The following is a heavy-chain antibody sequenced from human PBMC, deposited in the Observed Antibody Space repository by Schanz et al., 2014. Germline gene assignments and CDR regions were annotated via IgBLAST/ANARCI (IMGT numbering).Heavy chain of an antibody. V-gene: IGHV3-30*02. CDR2: IRFDGSKK. CDR1: GFTFRSYG. Sequence: QVQVVESGGGVVQPGGSLRLSCKASGFTFRSYGMHWVRQAPGKGLEWVAFIRFDGSKKDTVDSVKGRLTISRDNSKNTLYLQMNNLRRDDTAVYYCAKETFGSGDYFDYWGQGALVTVSS. CDR3: AKETFGSGDYFDY. D-gene: IGHD3-10*01. J-gene: IGHJ4*02.